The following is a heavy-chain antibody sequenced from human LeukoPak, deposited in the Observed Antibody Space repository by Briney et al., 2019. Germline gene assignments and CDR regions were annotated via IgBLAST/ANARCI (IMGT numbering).Heavy chain of an antibody. CDR3: ARDARYYDFWSVPNWFDP. CDR1: GGSFSGYY. Sequence: PSETLSLTCAVYGGSFSGYYWSWIRQPPGKGLEWIGEINHSGSTNYNPSLKSRVTISVDTSKNQFSLRLTSVTAADTAVYYCARDARYYDFWSVPNWFDPWGQGTLVTVSS. CDR2: INHSGST. D-gene: IGHD3-3*01. J-gene: IGHJ5*02. V-gene: IGHV4-34*01.